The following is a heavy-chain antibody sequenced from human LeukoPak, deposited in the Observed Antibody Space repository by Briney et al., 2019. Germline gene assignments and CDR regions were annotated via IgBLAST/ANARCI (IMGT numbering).Heavy chain of an antibody. CDR2: INHSGST. J-gene: IGHJ4*02. D-gene: IGHD3-22*01. Sequence: KASETLSLTCAVYGGSFSGYYWSWIRQPPGKGLEWIGEINHSGSTNYNPSLKSRVTISVDTSKNQFSLKLSSVTAADTAVYYCARAWYYYDSSGYYPFDYWGQGTLVTVSS. CDR3: ARAWYYYDSSGYYPFDY. CDR1: GGSFSGYY. V-gene: IGHV4-34*01.